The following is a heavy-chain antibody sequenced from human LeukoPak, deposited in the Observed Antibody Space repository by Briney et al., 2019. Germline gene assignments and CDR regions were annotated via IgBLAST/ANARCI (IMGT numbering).Heavy chain of an antibody. CDR1: GYSISSGYY. CDR3: ARDPSGSYHDY. V-gene: IGHV4-38-2*02. CDR2: IYHSGNS. Sequence: SETLSLTCTVSGYSISSGYYWGWIRQPPGKGLEWIGIIYHSGNSYYNPSLKSRVTISLDTSKNQFSLRLSSVTAADTAVYYCARDPSGSYHDYWGQGTLVTVSS. J-gene: IGHJ4*02. D-gene: IGHD1-26*01.